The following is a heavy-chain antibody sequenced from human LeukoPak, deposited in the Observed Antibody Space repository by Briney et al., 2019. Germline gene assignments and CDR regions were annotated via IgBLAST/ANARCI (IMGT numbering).Heavy chain of an antibody. CDR2: INPNSGGT. V-gene: IGHV1-2*02. J-gene: IGHJ4*02. CDR1: GYTFSGYY. CDR3: ARGKTMVYCGGDCYRFDN. D-gene: IGHD2-21*02. Sequence: EASVKVSCKASGYTFSGYYMHWVRQAPGQGLEWAGWINPNSGGTNYAQKFQGRVTMTRDTSISTAYMELSRLLSGDTAVYYCARGKTMVYCGGDCYRFDNWGQGTLVTVSS.